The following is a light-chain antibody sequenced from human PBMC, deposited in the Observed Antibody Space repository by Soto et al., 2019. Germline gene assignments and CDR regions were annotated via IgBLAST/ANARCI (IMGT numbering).Light chain of an antibody. CDR1: HDISTF. J-gene: IGKJ5*01. CDR3: QQLYTLPFT. V-gene: IGKV1-9*01. CDR2: EAS. Sequence: DIQLTQSPSLLSASIGDRVTITCRASHDISTFLAWYQQKPGKAPKLLIYEASTLQSGVPXRFSGSGSGPEFTLTISGLLPEDFAAYHCQQLYTLPFTFGQGTRREI.